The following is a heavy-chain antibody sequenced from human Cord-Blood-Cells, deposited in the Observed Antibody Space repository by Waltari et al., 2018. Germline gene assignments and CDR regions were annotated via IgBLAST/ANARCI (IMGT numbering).Heavy chain of an antibody. CDR3: AGSYCSSTSCYFDY. D-gene: IGHD2-2*01. CDR2: VNTFFGTA. Sequence: QVQLVQSGAEVKKPGSSVKVSCKASGGTFSSYAISWVRQAPGQGLEWMGGVNTFFGTANYAQRFQGRVTITADESTSTSYMELSSLRSEDTAVYYCAGSYCSSTSCYFDYWGQGTLVTVSS. V-gene: IGHV1-69*01. J-gene: IGHJ4*02. CDR1: GGTFSSYA.